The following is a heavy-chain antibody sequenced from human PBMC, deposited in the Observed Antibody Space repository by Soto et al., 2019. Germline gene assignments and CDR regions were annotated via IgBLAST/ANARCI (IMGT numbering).Heavy chain of an antibody. Sequence: QVQLVQSGAEVKKPGASVKVSCKASGYTFTSYGISWVRQAPGQGLEWMGWISAYNGNTNYAQKLQGRVTMTTDTYTSTAYMELRRLRSDDTAVYYCARDTRFFGYGVVSGDVWGQGTTVTVSS. D-gene: IGHD3-3*01. CDR3: ARDTRFFGYGVVSGDV. CDR2: ISAYNGNT. J-gene: IGHJ6*02. V-gene: IGHV1-18*01. CDR1: GYTFTSYG.